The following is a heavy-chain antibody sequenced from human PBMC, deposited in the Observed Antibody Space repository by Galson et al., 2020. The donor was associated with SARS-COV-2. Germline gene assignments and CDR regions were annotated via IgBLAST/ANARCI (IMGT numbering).Heavy chain of an antibody. CDR3: ARDPSFAIVGDYYYYGMDV. Sequence: ETSETLSLTCTVSGVSISSDDYYWNWIRPPPGKGLEWIGYIYSSGSTSYNPSLQSRATISVDTSKNHFSLKLSSVTAADTAVYYCARDPSFAIVGDYYYYGMDVWGQGTTVTVSS. V-gene: IGHV4-30-4*01. D-gene: IGHD2-15*01. CDR2: IYSSGST. CDR1: GVSISSDDYY. J-gene: IGHJ6*02.